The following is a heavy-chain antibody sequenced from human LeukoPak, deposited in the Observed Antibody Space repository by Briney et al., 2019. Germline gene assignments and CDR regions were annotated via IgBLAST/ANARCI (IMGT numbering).Heavy chain of an antibody. J-gene: IGHJ3*02. CDR1: GFTFSSYW. CDR2: INSDGSST. CDR3: ARETARGDGDAFDI. V-gene: IGHV3-74*01. D-gene: IGHD3-10*01. Sequence: GGSLRLSCAASGFTFSSYWMHWVRQAPGKGLVWVSRINSDGSSTSYADSVKGRFTISRDNAKNSLYLQMNSLRAEDTAVYYCARETARGDGDAFDIWGQGTMVTVSS.